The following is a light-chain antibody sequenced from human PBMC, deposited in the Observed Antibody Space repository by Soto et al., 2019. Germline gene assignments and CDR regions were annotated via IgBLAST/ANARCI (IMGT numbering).Light chain of an antibody. V-gene: IGLV2-8*01. CDR1: SSDVGSYNL. Sequence: QSALTQPASVSGSPGQSITISCTGTSSDVGSYNLVSWYQQHPGKAPKLMIYEVSKRPSGVPDRFSGSKSGNTASLTVSGLQAADEADYYCTSYAGSNKLVFGGGTKLTVL. CDR3: TSYAGSNKLV. CDR2: EVS. J-gene: IGLJ2*01.